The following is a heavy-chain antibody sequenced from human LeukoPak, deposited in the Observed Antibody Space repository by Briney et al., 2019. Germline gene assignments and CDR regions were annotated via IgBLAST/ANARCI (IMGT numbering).Heavy chain of an antibody. CDR1: GGTFSSYA. CDR2: IIPIFGTA. J-gene: IGHJ4*02. CDR3: ARGRYYDSSGYLDY. V-gene: IGHV1-69*05. D-gene: IGHD3-22*01. Sequence: EASVKVSCKASGGTFSSYAISWVRQAPGRGLEWMGGIIPIFGTANYAQKFQGRVTITTDESTSTAYMELSSLRSEDTAVYYCARGRYYDSSGYLDYWGQGTLVTVSS.